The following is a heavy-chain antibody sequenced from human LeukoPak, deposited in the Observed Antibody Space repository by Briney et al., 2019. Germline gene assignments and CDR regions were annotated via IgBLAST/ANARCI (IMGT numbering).Heavy chain of an antibody. CDR1: GGSFSGYY. D-gene: IGHD2-8*01. CDR2: IYYSGST. CDR3: ARDRLGVNAFDI. J-gene: IGHJ3*02. V-gene: IGHV4-31*11. Sequence: PSETLSLTCAVYGGSFSGYYWSWIRQHPGKGLEWIGYIYYSGSTYYNPSLKSRVTISVDTSKNQFSLKLSSVTAADTAVYYCARDRLGVNAFDIWGQGTMVTVSS.